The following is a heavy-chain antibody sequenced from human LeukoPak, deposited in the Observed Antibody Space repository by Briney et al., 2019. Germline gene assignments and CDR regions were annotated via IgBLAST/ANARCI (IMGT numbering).Heavy chain of an antibody. Sequence: ASVKVSCKASGYTFTGYYMYWVRQAPGQGLEWMGWINPNSGGTNYAQKFQGRVTMTRDTSISTAYMELSRLRSDDTAVYYCAREVVVVAATVTASWFDPWGQGTLVTVSS. CDR1: GYTFTGYY. J-gene: IGHJ5*02. V-gene: IGHV1-2*02. CDR2: INPNSGGT. D-gene: IGHD2-15*01. CDR3: AREVVVVAATVTASWFDP.